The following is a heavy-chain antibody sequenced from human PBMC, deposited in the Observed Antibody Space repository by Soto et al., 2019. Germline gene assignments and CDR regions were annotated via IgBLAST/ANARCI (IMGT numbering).Heavy chain of an antibody. CDR2: IIPIFGTA. V-gene: IGHV1-69*13. CDR1: GGTFSSYA. J-gene: IGHJ6*02. Sequence: SVKVSCKASGGTFSSYAISWVRQAPGQGLEWMGGIIPIFGTANYAQKFQGRVTITADESTSTAYMELSSLRSEDTAVYYCARADIVVVPADTNYYYYYGMDVWGQGTTVTVSS. D-gene: IGHD2-2*01. CDR3: ARADIVVVPADTNYYYYYGMDV.